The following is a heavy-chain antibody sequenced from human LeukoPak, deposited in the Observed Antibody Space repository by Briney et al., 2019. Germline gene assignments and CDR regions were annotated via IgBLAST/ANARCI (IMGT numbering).Heavy chain of an antibody. J-gene: IGHJ4*02. D-gene: IGHD6-13*01. CDR3: ARGSHIGAAGILDN. V-gene: IGHV3-11*05. Sequence: GGSLRLSCAASGFTFSDYYMSWIRQAPGKGLEWVSYISSSSSYTNYADSVKGRFTISRDNAKNSLYLQMNSLRAEDTAVYYCARGSHIGAAGILDNWGQGTLVTVSS. CDR2: ISSSSSYT. CDR1: GFTFSDYY.